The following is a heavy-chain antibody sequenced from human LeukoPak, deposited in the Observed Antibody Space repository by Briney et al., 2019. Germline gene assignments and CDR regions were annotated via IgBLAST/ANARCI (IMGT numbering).Heavy chain of an antibody. CDR3: ARAGDYYSTGDC. D-gene: IGHD3-22*01. V-gene: IGHV3-72*01. CDR1: GFTLSDHY. CDR2: SRNKDNSYTT. Sequence: GGSLRLSCAGSGFTLSDHYMDWVRQAPVKGLEWVGRSRNKDNSYTTEYAASVKGRFTISRDDSKNSLYLQMNSLKIEDTAVYYCARAGDYYSTGDCWGQGTLVTVSS. J-gene: IGHJ4*02.